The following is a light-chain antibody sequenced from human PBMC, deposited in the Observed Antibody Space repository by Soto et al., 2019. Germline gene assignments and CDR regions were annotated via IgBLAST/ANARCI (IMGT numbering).Light chain of an antibody. CDR1: QGISSY. CDR3: QQLNSYPLT. J-gene: IGKJ4*01. Sequence: IQLTQSPSSLSASVGDRVTITCRASQGISSYLALYQQKPGKAPKLLIYAASTLQSGVPSRFSGSGSGIDFTLTIISLQPEDFATYYCQQLNSYPLTFGGGTKVEIK. CDR2: AAS. V-gene: IGKV1-9*01.